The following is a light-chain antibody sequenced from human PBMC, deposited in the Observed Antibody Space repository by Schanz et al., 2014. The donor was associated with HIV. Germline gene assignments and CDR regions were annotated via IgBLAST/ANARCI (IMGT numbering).Light chain of an antibody. CDR1: SSDVGGYNY. CDR2: EGN. J-gene: IGLJ3*02. V-gene: IGLV2-8*01. Sequence: QSALTQPPSASGSPGQSVTISCTGTSSDVGGYNYVSWYQQRPGKVPKLLIYEGNKRPSGVPDRFSGSKSGTSASLAISGLQSEDEADYHCAAWDDSLNGPMFGGGTKLTVL. CDR3: AAWDDSLNGPM.